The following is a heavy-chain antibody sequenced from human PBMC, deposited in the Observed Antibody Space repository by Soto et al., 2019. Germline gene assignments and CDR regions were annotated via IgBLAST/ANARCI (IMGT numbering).Heavy chain of an antibody. CDR3: ARDGLSGGDAFDI. J-gene: IGHJ3*02. CDR1: GGSISSGTYY. D-gene: IGHD3-10*01. Sequence: QVQLQASGPGLVKPSQTLSLTCTVSGGSISSGTYYWSWIRQHPGTGLEWIGYMNYRCITYYNPSLKSRITISEDTSKTQFSLRFTSVTAADTAVYYCARDGLSGGDAFDIWGQGTMVTVSS. V-gene: IGHV4-31*03. CDR2: MNYRCIT.